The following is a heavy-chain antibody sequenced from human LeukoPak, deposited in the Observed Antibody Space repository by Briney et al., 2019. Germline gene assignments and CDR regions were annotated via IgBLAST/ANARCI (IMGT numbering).Heavy chain of an antibody. D-gene: IGHD3-9*01. CDR1: GGSISSYC. CDR2: IYYSGST. Sequence: SETLSLTCSVSGGSISSYCWNWIRQPPVKGLEWIGYIYYSGSTNYSPSLKSRVTISVDTSKNQFSLKLSSVTAADTAVYYCARGFDILTGSLLLEDAFDIWGQGTMVTVSS. CDR3: ARGFDILTGSLLLEDAFDI. J-gene: IGHJ3*02. V-gene: IGHV4-59*08.